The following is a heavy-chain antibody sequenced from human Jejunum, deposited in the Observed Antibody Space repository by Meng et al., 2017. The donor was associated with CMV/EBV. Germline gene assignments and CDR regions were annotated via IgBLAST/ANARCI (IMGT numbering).Heavy chain of an antibody. J-gene: IGHJ6*02. V-gene: IGHV3-48*03. Sequence: FSSYEMNWVRKAPGKGLEWVSYISHVGGTMYYADSVKGRFTVSRDNTKNSLYLQMNSLRAEDTAVYYCARFKKFCISTSCDYGMDAWGQGTTVTVSS. D-gene: IGHD2-2*01. CDR2: ISHVGGTM. CDR3: ARFKKFCISTSCDYGMDA. CDR1: FSSYE.